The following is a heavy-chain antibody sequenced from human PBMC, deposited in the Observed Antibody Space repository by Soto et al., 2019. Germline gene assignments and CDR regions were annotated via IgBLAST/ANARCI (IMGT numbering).Heavy chain of an antibody. CDR2: IIPIFGTA. D-gene: IGHD1-1*01. Sequence: QVQLVQSGAEVKKPGSSVKVSCKASGGTFSSYAISWVRQAPGQGLEWMGGIIPIFGTANYAQKFQGRVTITADKSTSTAYMELSRLRSEDTGVYYCARDLYGTAEFDYWGQGTLVTVSS. CDR3: ARDLYGTAEFDY. CDR1: GGTFSSYA. J-gene: IGHJ4*02. V-gene: IGHV1-69*06.